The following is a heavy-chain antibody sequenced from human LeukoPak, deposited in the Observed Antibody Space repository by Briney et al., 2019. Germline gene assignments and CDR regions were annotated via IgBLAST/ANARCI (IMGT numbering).Heavy chain of an antibody. CDR1: GFTVSSNY. J-gene: IGHJ6*02. Sequence: GGSLRLSCAASGFTVSSNYMSWVRQAPGKGLEWVSVIYSGGSTYYADSVKGRFTISRDNSKNTLYLQMNSLGAEDTAVYYCARDIHCGGDCYSGGPDYYGMDVWGQGTTVTVSS. V-gene: IGHV3-66*01. D-gene: IGHD2-21*02. CDR3: ARDIHCGGDCYSGGPDYYGMDV. CDR2: IYSGGST.